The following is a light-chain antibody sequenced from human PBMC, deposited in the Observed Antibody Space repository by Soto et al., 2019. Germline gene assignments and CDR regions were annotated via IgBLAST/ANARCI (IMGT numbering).Light chain of an antibody. CDR2: AAS. V-gene: IGKV1-39*01. J-gene: IGKJ1*01. CDR1: QSISSY. Sequence: DIQMTQSPSSLSASVGDRVTITCRASQSISSYLNWYQQKPGKAPKLLIYAASSLQSGVPSRFSGSVSGTDFTLTISSLQPEDCATYYCQQSYSTTWTVGQGTKVEIK. CDR3: QQSYSTTWT.